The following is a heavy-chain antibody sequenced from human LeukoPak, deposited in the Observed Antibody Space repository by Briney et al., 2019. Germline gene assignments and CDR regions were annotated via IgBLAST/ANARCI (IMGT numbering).Heavy chain of an antibody. J-gene: IGHJ4*02. CDR1: GGTFSSYA. Sequence: SVKVSCKASGGTFSSYAISWVRQAPGQGLEWMGGIIPIFGTANYAQKFQGRVTMTRNTSISTAYMELSSLRSEDTAVYYCARRPSKYYDILTGYYRSEFDYWGQGTLVTVSS. CDR2: IIPIFGTA. D-gene: IGHD3-9*01. CDR3: ARRPSKYYDILTGYYRSEFDY. V-gene: IGHV1-69*05.